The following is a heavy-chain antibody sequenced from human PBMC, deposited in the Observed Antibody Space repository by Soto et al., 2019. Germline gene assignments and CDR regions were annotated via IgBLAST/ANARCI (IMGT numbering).Heavy chain of an antibody. D-gene: IGHD4-17*01. CDR2: ISGSGISR. V-gene: IGHV3-23*01. J-gene: IGHJ6*02. Sequence: GGSLRLSCAASGFPFRDYAMSWVRRAPGKGLEWVSTISGSGISRYTADSVRGRFTTSKDNSRNTLHLQMNGVRAEDTAIYYSAKYYTVTTSSYYYYGLDVWGQGTTVTVSS. CDR1: GFPFRDYA. CDR3: AKYYTVTTSSYYYYGLDV.